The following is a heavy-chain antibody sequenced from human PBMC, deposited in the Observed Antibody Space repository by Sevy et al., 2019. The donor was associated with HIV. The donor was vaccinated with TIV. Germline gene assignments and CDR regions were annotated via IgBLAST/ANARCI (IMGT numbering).Heavy chain of an antibody. CDR1: GFTFSDYY. CDR3: ARDRGTAISNAFDI. V-gene: IGHV3-11*01. Sequence: GGSLRLSCAASGFTFSDYYMSWIRQAPGQGPEWVSYISSGRSTIYYADSVKGRFTISRDHAKNSLYLQMNSLRAEDTAVYYCARDRGTAISNAFDIWGQGTMVTVSS. D-gene: IGHD2-21*02. CDR2: ISSGRSTI. J-gene: IGHJ3*02.